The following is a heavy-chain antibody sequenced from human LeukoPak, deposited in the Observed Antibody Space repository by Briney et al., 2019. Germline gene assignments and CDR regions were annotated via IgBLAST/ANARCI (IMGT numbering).Heavy chain of an antibody. Sequence: SETLSLTCTVSGYSISSGYYWGWIRQPPGKGLEWIGSIYHSGSTYYNPSLKSRVTISVDTSKNQFSLKLSSVTAADTAVYYCATVAEPKSDYDLWLRRDWFDPWGQGTLVTVSS. CDR2: IYHSGST. J-gene: IGHJ5*02. CDR3: ATVAEPKSDYDLWLRRDWFDP. D-gene: IGHD5-12*01. V-gene: IGHV4-38-2*02. CDR1: GYSISSGYY.